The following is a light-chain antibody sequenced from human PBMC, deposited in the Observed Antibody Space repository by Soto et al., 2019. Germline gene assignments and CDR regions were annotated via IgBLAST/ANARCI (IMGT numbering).Light chain of an antibody. CDR3: QQRTNWPT. Sequence: EIVLTQSPATLSLSPGERATLSCRASQSVSSYLAWYQQKPGQDPRLLISDESTPATGIPARFSGSGSGTDFTPPISSLEPEDFAVYYCQQRTNWPTFGQGTKVDIK. CDR1: QSVSSY. CDR2: DES. J-gene: IGKJ1*01. V-gene: IGKV3-11*01.